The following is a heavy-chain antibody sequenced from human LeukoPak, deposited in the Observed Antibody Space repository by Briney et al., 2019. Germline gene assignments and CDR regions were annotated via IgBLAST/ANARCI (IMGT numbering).Heavy chain of an antibody. J-gene: IGHJ4*02. CDR2: ISAYNGNT. CDR1: GYTFTSYG. CDR3: ARDFVGATKGGFDY. Sequence: ASVTVSCKASGYTFTSYGISWVRQAAGQGLEWMGWISAYNGNTNYAQKLQGRVTMTTDTSTSTAYMELRSLRSDDTAVYYCARDFVGATKGGFDYWGQGTLVTVSS. V-gene: IGHV1-18*01. D-gene: IGHD1-26*01.